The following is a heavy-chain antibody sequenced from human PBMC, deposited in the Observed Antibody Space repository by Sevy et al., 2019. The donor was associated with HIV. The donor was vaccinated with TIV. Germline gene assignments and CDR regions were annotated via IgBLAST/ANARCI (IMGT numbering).Heavy chain of an antibody. J-gene: IGHJ3*02. CDR3: ARRYSGYTLDAFDI. Sequence: SETLSLTCTVSGGSISSSSYYWGWIRQPPGKGLEWIGSIYYSGSTYYNPSLKSRVTISVDTSKNQFSPKLSSVTAADTAVYYCARRYSGYTLDAFDIWGQGTMVTVSS. D-gene: IGHD5-12*01. CDR1: GGSISSSSYY. V-gene: IGHV4-39*01. CDR2: IYYSGST.